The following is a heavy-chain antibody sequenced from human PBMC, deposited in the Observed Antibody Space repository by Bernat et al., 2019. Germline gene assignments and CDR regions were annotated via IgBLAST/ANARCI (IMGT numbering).Heavy chain of an antibody. CDR1: GFAFSTYA. J-gene: IGHJ4*02. CDR2: ISATSDTT. D-gene: IGHD3-10*01. Sequence: EVQLLESGGGLVQPGGSLRLSCAASGFAFSTYAMNWIRQAPGKGLEWVSSISATSDTTHYAASVKGRFVISRDNSRNTLSLRMDSLRAEDTAIYYCARDPRLGSEIDFWGLGTLVTVSS. CDR3: ARDPRLGSEIDF. V-gene: IGHV3-23*01.